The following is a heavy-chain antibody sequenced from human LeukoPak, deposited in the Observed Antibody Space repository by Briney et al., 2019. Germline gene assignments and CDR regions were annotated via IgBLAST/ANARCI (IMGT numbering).Heavy chain of an antibody. Sequence: PGGSLRLSCAASGFTYSIYAMSCARQAPGKGLECVSAIIGMGGSTYYADSVKGRFTISRDNSKNTLYLQMNSLRAEDTAVYYCAKDVFYYGSSGYYDYWGQGTLVTVSS. V-gene: IGHV3-23*01. D-gene: IGHD3-22*01. J-gene: IGHJ4*02. CDR2: IIGMGGST. CDR3: AKDVFYYGSSGYYDY. CDR1: GFTYSIYA.